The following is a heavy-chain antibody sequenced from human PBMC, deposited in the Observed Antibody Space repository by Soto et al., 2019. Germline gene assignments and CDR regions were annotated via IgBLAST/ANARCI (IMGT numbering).Heavy chain of an antibody. CDR2: ISAAGGTT. D-gene: IGHD3-9*01. Sequence: GSLRLSCAASGFTFDTNGMTWVRQAPGKGLEWVSAISAAGGTTYYADPVKGRFTISRDNSKNMLYLQMNSLRAEDTAVYYCAKVPRDFARLLELDYFDYWGQGTPVTVSS. CDR3: AKVPRDFARLLELDYFDY. J-gene: IGHJ4*02. V-gene: IGHV3-23*01. CDR1: GFTFDTNG.